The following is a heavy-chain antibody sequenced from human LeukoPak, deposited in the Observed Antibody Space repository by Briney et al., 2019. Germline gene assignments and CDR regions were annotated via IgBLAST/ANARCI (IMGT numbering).Heavy chain of an antibody. Sequence: SETLSLTCAVSGGSILTTNWWSWVRQPPGKGLEWIGEVHLSGASNYNPSLKSRVSMSIDNSKNQLSLKLTSVTAADTAIYYCARESGAFCPSGFWGQGTLVTVSS. J-gene: IGHJ4*02. CDR2: VHLSGAS. CDR1: GGSILTTNW. CDR3: ARESGAFCPSGF. D-gene: IGHD1-26*01. V-gene: IGHV4-4*02.